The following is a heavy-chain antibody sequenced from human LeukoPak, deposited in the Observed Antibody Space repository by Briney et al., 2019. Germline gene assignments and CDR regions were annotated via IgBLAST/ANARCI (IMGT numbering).Heavy chain of an antibody. CDR3: ARGDYSSIGDP. CDR1: GYTLTELS. CDR2: INPNSGGT. V-gene: IGHV1-2*02. D-gene: IGHD4-11*01. J-gene: IGHJ5*02. Sequence: ASVKASCKVSGYTLTELSMHWVRQAPGQGLEWMGWINPNSGGTNYAQKFQGRATMTRDTSISTAYMELSRLRSDDTAVYYCARGDYSSIGDPWGQGTLVTVSS.